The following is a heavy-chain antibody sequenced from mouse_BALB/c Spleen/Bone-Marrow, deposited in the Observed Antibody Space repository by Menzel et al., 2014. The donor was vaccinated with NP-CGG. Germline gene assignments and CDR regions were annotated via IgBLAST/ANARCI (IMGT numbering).Heavy chain of an antibody. CDR2: INPSTGYT. CDR3: ATGYYFDY. V-gene: IGHV1-7*01. CDR1: GYTFTSYW. J-gene: IGHJ2*01. Sequence: QVQLKQSGAELAKPGASVKMSCKASGYTFTSYWMHWVKQRPGQGLEWIGYINPSTGYTEYNQKFKDKATLTADKSSSTAYMQLSSLTSGDSAVYYCATGYYFDYWGQGTTLTVSS. D-gene: IGHD4-1*01.